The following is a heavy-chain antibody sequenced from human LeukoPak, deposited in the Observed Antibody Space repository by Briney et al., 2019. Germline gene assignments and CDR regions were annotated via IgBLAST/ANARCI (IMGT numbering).Heavy chain of an antibody. CDR1: GFTVSSNY. Sequence: GGSLRLSCAASGFTVSSNYMSWVRQAPGKGLEWVSVIYSGGSTYYADSVKGRFTISRDSSKNTLYLQMNSLRAEDTAVYYCARVQGGASFDYWGQGTLVTASS. CDR2: IYSGGST. V-gene: IGHV3-53*01. CDR3: ARVQGGASFDY. J-gene: IGHJ4*02. D-gene: IGHD1-1*01.